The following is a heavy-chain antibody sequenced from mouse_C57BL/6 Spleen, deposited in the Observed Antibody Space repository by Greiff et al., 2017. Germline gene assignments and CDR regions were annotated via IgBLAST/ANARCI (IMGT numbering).Heavy chain of an antibody. J-gene: IGHJ1*03. CDR2: IDPSDSYT. D-gene: IGHD1-1*01. CDR3: GRWGCYGSSYDLYFDG. CDR1: GYTFTSYW. Sequence: QVQLQQPGAELVKPGASVKLSCKASGYTFTSYWMQWVKQRPGQGLEWIGEIDPSDSYTNYNQKFKGKATLTVDTSSSTAYMQLSSLTSEYSAVYYWGRWGCYGSSYDLYFDGWGTGTTVTV. V-gene: IGHV1-50*01.